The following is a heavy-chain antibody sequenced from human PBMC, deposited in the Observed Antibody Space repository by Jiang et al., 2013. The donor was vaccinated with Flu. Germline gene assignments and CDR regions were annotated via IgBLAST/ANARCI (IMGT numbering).Heavy chain of an antibody. J-gene: IGHJ4*02. CDR1: GFTFSNAW. CDR3: NAVFWSGYYRDY. Sequence: SLRLSCEASGFTFSNAWMTWVRQAPGKGLEWVGRIKNKIDGGTIDYAAPAKGRFSISRDDSKNMLYLQMNSLKTEDTAVYFCNAVFWSGYYRDYWGQGTLVTVSS. D-gene: IGHD3-3*01. CDR2: IKNKIDGGTI. V-gene: IGHV3-15*01.